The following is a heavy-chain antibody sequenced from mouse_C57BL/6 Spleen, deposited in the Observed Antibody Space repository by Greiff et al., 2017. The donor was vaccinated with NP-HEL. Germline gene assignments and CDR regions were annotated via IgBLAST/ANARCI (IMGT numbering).Heavy chain of an antibody. J-gene: IGHJ3*01. Sequence: QVQLQQPGAELVMPGASVKLSCKASGYTFTSYWMHWVKQRPGQGLEWIGEIDPSDSYTNYNQKFKGKSTLTVDKSSSTAYMQLSSLTSEDSAVYYCARSRGYDEGFAYWGQGTLVTVSA. V-gene: IGHV1-69*01. CDR3: ARSRGYDEGFAY. D-gene: IGHD2-2*01. CDR1: GYTFTSYW. CDR2: IDPSDSYT.